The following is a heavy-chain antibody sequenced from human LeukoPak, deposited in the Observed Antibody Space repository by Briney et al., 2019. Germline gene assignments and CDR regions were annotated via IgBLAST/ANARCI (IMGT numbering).Heavy chain of an antibody. V-gene: IGHV3-30*04. J-gene: IGHJ4*01. D-gene: IGHD1-26*01. CDR3: ARGRIVGASHDY. CDR2: ISYDGSNK. Sequence: GGSLRLSCAASGFTFSSYAMHWVRQVPGKGLEWVAVISYDGSNKYYADSVKGRFTISRDNSKNTLYLQMNSLRAEDTAVYYCARGRIVGASHDYWGQEPWSPSPQ. CDR1: GFTFSSYA.